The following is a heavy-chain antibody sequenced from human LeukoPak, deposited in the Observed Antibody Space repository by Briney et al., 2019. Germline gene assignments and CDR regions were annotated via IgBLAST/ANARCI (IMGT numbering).Heavy chain of an antibody. CDR2: INHSGST. V-gene: IGHV4-34*01. J-gene: IGHJ4*02. CDR1: GGSFSGYY. Sequence: PSESLSLTCAVYGGSFSGYYWSWIRQPPGKGLEWIGEINHSGSTNYNPSLKSRATISVDTSKNQFSLKLSSVTAADTAVYYCARAAGRAGLWGQGTLVTVSS. CDR3: ARAAGRAGL. D-gene: IGHD6-19*01.